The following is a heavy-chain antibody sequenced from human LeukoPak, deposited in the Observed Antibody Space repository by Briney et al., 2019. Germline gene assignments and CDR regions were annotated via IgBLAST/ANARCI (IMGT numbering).Heavy chain of an antibody. Sequence: GGSLRLSCEASGFTFSSYAMSWVRQAPGKGLEWVSAISGSGGSTYYADSVKGRFTISRDNSKNTLYLQMNSLRAEDTAVYYCAKDGRLWFGELLDYWGQGTLVTVSS. D-gene: IGHD3-10*01. V-gene: IGHV3-23*01. CDR1: GFTFSSYA. J-gene: IGHJ4*02. CDR3: AKDGRLWFGELLDY. CDR2: ISGSGGST.